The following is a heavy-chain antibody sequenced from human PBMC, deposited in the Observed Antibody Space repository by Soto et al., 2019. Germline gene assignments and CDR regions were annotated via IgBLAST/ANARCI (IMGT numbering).Heavy chain of an antibody. CDR1: GGSINSYY. J-gene: IGHJ5*02. D-gene: IGHD5-18*01. CDR2: IYYSGST. V-gene: IGHV4-59*08. CDR3: ARWGVDTAMVTEWFDP. Sequence: SETLYLTCTVSGGSINSYYWSWIRQPPGKGLEWIGYIYYSGSTNYNPSLKSRVTMSVDTSKNQFSLKLSSVTAADTAVYYCARWGVDTAMVTEWFDPWGQGTLVTVSS.